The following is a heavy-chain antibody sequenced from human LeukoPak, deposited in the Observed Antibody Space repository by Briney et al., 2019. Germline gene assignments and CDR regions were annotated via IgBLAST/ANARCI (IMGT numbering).Heavy chain of an antibody. J-gene: IGHJ4*02. CDR2: IYYSGST. CDR3: ATVDTTMGKDS. Sequence: SETLSLTCTVSGGSISPYYWNWIRQPPGKGPEWIGYIYYSGSTNYNPSLKSRVTMSVDTSKNQFSLKLSSVTAADTAVYYCATVDTTMGKDSWGQGTLVTVSS. V-gene: IGHV4-59*08. D-gene: IGHD5-18*01. CDR1: GGSISPYY.